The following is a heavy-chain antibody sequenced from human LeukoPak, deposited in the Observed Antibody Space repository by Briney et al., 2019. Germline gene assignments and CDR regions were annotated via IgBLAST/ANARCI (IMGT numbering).Heavy chain of an antibody. V-gene: IGHV3-53*01. CDR1: GFTVSSNY. CDR3: ARVIVGGIPGAFDI. J-gene: IGHJ3*02. CDR2: IYSGGST. Sequence: PGGSLRLSCAASGFTVSSNYMSWGRQAPGKGLEWVSVIYSGGSTYYADSVKGRFTISRDNSKNTLYLQMNSLRVEDTAVYYCARVIVGGIPGAFDIWGQGTMVTVSS. D-gene: IGHD1-26*01.